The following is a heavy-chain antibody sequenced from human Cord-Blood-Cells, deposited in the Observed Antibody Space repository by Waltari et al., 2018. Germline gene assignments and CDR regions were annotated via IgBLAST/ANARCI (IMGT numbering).Heavy chain of an antibody. J-gene: IGHJ4*02. V-gene: IGHV3-30*02. CDR1: GFPFRSFG. CDR2: IRYDGSNK. D-gene: IGHD2-21*01. CDR3: AKDQVPTFPDY. Sequence: QVQPVESGGGVVQPGGALRPSLSASGFPFRSFGMPGVRQAPGKGLEWVAFIRYDGSNKYYADSVKGRFTISRDNSKNTLYLQMNSLRAEDTAVYYCAKDQVPTFPDYWGQGTLVTVSS.